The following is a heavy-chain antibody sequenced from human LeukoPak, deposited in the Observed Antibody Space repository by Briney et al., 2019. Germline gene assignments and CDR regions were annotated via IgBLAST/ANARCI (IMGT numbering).Heavy chain of an antibody. CDR1: GFTFDDYA. D-gene: IGHD3-16*01. CDR2: ISWNSGSI. CDR3: ARDKFGGTDY. Sequence: GGSLRLSCAASGFTFDDYAMHWVRQAPGKGLEWVSGISWNSGSIGYADSVKGRFTISRDNAKNSLYLQMNSLRAEDTAVYYCARDKFGGTDYWGQGTLVTVSS. J-gene: IGHJ4*02. V-gene: IGHV3-9*01.